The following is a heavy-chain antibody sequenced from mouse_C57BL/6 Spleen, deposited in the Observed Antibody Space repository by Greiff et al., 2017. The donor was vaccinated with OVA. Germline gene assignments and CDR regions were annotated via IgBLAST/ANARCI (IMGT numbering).Heavy chain of an antibody. D-gene: IGHD1-1*01. Sequence: EVQLQQSGPELVKPGASVKISCKASGYTFTDYYMNWVKQSHGKSLEWIGDINPNNGGTSYNQKFKGKATLTVDKSSSTAYMELRSLTSEDSAVYYCAREGDRVRYSLPYYFDYWGQGTTLTVSS. V-gene: IGHV1-26*01. CDR1: GYTFTDYY. J-gene: IGHJ2*01. CDR2: INPNNGGT. CDR3: AREGDRVRYSLPYYFDY.